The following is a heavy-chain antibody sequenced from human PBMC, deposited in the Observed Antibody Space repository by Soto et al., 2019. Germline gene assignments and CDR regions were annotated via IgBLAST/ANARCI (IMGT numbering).Heavy chain of an antibody. V-gene: IGHV1-46*01. D-gene: IGHD3-9*01. J-gene: IGHJ6*02. Sequence: ASVKVSCKASGYTFTSYYMHWVRQAPGQGLEWMGIINPSGGSTSYAQKFQGRVTMTRDTSTSTVYMELSSLRSEDTAVYYCARDGVLRYFDWPQTAPVYYYYGMDVWGQGTTVTVSS. CDR1: GYTFTSYY. CDR3: ARDGVLRYFDWPQTAPVYYYYGMDV. CDR2: INPSGGST.